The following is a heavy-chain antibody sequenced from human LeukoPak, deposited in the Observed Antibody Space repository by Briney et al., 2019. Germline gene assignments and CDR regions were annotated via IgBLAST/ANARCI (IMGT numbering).Heavy chain of an antibody. J-gene: IGHJ3*01. V-gene: IGHV4-30-4*01. Sequence: PSQTLSLTCTVSGGSISSGDYYWSWIRQPPGKGLEWIGYIYYSGSTYYNPSLKGRVTISVDTFKNQFSLKLSSVTAADTAVYYCARSYYGSGSSFYAFDVWGQGTMVTVSS. CDR2: IYYSGST. D-gene: IGHD3-10*01. CDR3: ARSYYGSGSSFYAFDV. CDR1: GGSISSGDYY.